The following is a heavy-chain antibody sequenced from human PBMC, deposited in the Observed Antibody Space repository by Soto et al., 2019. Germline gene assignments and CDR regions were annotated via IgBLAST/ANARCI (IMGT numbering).Heavy chain of an antibody. CDR2: IYYSGST. J-gene: IGHJ3*02. CDR1: GGSISSSSYY. CDR3: AIPGRRNQNDYGDYFHAFDI. D-gene: IGHD4-17*01. V-gene: IGHV4-39*01. Sequence: QLQLQESGPGLVKPSETLSLTCTVSGGSISSSSYYWGWIRQPPGKGLEWIGSIYYSGSTYYNPSLKSRVTISVDTSKNQFSLKLSSVTAADTAVYYCAIPGRRNQNDYGDYFHAFDIWGQGTMVTVSS.